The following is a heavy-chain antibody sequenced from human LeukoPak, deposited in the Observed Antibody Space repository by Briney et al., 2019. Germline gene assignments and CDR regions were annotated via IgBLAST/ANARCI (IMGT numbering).Heavy chain of an antibody. J-gene: IGHJ5*02. CDR3: ARTTSRDGYNERFDP. Sequence: SETLFLTCAVYGGSFSGYYWSWIRQPPGKGLEWIGEINHSGSTNYNPSLKSRVTISVDTSKNQFSLKLSSVTAADTAVYYCARTTSRDGYNERFDPWGQGTLVTVSS. CDR1: GGSFSGYY. V-gene: IGHV4-34*01. D-gene: IGHD5-24*01. CDR2: INHSGST.